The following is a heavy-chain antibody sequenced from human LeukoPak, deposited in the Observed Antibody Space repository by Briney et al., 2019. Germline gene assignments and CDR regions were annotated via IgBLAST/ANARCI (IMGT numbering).Heavy chain of an antibody. CDR3: ARPYCSGGSCYGGYFDY. J-gene: IGHJ4*02. CDR2: IYPGDSDT. V-gene: IGHV5-51*01. D-gene: IGHD2-15*01. CDR1: GSRFTSYW. Sequence: GESLKISCKGSGSRFTSYWIGWVRQMPGKGLEWMGIIYPGDSDTRYSPSFQGQVTISADKSISTAYLQWSSLKASDTAMYYCARPYCSGGSCYGGYFDYWGQGTLVTVSS.